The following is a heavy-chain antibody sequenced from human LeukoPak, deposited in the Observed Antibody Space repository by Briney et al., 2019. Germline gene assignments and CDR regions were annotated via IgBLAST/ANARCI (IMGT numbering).Heavy chain of an antibody. Sequence: GGSLRLSCTVSGFTVSSNSMSWVRQAPGKGLEWVSFIYSDNTHYSDSVKGRSTISRDNSKNTLYLQMNSLRAEDTAVYYCARRAGAYSHPYDYWGQGTLVTVSS. V-gene: IGHV3-53*01. J-gene: IGHJ4*02. CDR2: IYSDNT. D-gene: IGHD4/OR15-4a*01. CDR1: GFTVSSNS. CDR3: ARRAGAYSHPYDY.